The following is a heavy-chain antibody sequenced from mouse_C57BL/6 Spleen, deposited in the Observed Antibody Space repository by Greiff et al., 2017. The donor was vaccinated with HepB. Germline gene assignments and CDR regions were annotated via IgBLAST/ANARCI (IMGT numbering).Heavy chain of an antibody. CDR2: IYPGSGNT. CDR1: GYTFTDYY. Sequence: QVQLQQSGAELVRPGASVKLSCKASGYTFTDYYMNWVKQRPGQGLEWIARIYPGSGNTYYNEKFKGKATLTAEKSSSTAYMQLSSLTSEDSAVYFCARLCDYYAMDYWGQGTSVTVSS. V-gene: IGHV1-76*01. CDR3: ARLCDYYAMDY. J-gene: IGHJ4*01.